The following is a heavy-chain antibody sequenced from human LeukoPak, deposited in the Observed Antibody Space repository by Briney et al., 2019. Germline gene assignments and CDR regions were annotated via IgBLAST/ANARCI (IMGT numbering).Heavy chain of an antibody. J-gene: IGHJ4*02. CDR1: GGSISSGGYY. CDR3: ARAPGYCTNGVCSPVGCFDY. V-gene: IGHV4-31*03. D-gene: IGHD2-8*01. Sequence: SETLSLTCTVSGGSISSGGYYWSWIRQHPGKGLEWIGYIYYSGSTYYNPSLKSRVTISVDTSKNQFSLKLSSVTAADTAVYYCARAPGYCTNGVCSPVGCFDYWGQGTLVTVSS. CDR2: IYYSGST.